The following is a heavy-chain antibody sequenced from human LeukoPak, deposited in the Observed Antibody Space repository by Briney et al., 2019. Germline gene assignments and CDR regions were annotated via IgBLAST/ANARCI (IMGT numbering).Heavy chain of an antibody. V-gene: IGHV3-23*01. D-gene: IGHD3-22*01. CDR1: GFTFNTYA. J-gene: IGHJ5*02. CDR2: ISGSGGST. CDR3: AKSGSPSNLNWFDP. Sequence: GVLRLSCAASGFTFNTYAMSWVRQAPGKGLEWVSGISGSGGSTYYADSVKGRFTISRDNSKNTLYVQMDSLRAEDTAVYYCAKSGSPSNLNWFDPWGQGTLVTVSS.